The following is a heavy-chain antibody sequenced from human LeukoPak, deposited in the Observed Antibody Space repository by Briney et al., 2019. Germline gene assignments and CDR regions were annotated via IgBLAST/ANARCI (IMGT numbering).Heavy chain of an antibody. D-gene: IGHD4-17*01. CDR3: AKDEDYGDYRNPFDY. J-gene: IGHJ4*02. V-gene: IGHV3-33*06. Sequence: PGRSLRLSCAASGFIFSSYGMHWVRQAPGKGLEWVAVIWYDGSNKYYADSVKGRFTISRDNSKNTLYLQMNSLRAEDTAVYYCAKDEDYGDYRNPFDYWGQGTLVTVSS. CDR1: GFIFSSYG. CDR2: IWYDGSNK.